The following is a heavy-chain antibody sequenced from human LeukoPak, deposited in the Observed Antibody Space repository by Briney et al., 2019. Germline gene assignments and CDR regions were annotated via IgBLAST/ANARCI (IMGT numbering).Heavy chain of an antibody. Sequence: PGGSLRLSRAASGFTFSNYAMHWVRQAPGKGLEWVAIISYDGSNKYYADSVKGRFTISRDNSKNTLYLQMNSLRADDTAVYYCARGRSGSHHFDSWGQGTLVTVPP. J-gene: IGHJ4*02. CDR1: GFTFSNYA. CDR2: ISYDGSNK. V-gene: IGHV3-30*04. CDR3: ARGRSGSHHFDS. D-gene: IGHD3-10*01.